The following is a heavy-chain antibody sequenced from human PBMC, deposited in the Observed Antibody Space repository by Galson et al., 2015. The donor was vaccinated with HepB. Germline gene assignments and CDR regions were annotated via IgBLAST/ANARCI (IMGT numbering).Heavy chain of an antibody. CDR1: GFTFSDYG. J-gene: IGHJ1*01. CDR2: IWYDGNKE. CDR3: ARDRGSWNYIVEY. D-gene: IGHD1-7*01. Sequence: SLRLSCAASGFTFSDYGMHWVRQAPGKGLEWVAGIWYDGNKEFYTDSVKGRFTVSRDNAKNVLSLQLNSVRAEDTAVYYCARDRGSWNYIVEYWGQGTLVSVSS. V-gene: IGHV3-33*01.